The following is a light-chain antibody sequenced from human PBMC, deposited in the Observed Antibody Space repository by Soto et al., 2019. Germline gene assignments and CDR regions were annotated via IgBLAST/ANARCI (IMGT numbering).Light chain of an antibody. CDR3: QQYAESPIT. CDR2: AAS. Sequence: VLTQSPGTLSLSPGEGTTLSCTASHLVKKNYLAWYQQKAGQAPRLLIYAASARATGIPDRFSGRGSGTDFTLTISRLEPEDVAVFYCQQYAESPITFGQGTRLEIK. V-gene: IGKV3-20*01. CDR1: HLVKKNY. J-gene: IGKJ5*01.